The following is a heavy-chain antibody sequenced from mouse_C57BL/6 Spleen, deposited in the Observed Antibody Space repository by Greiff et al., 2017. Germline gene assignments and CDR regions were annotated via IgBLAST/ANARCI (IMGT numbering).Heavy chain of an antibody. Sequence: EVKLVESGPGMVKPSQSLSLTCTVTGYSITSGYDWHWIRHFPGNKLEWMGYISYSGSTNYNPSLKSRISITHDTSKNHFFLKLNSVTTEDTATYYCARSTMITTPFAYWGQGTLVTVSA. J-gene: IGHJ3*01. CDR3: ARSTMITTPFAY. D-gene: IGHD2-4*01. CDR2: ISYSGST. V-gene: IGHV3-1*01. CDR1: GYSITSGYD.